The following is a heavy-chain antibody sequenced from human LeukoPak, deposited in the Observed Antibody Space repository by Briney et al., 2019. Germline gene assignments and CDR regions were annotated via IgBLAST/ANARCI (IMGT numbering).Heavy chain of an antibody. V-gene: IGHV1-69*04. CDR2: IIPILGIA. Sequence: SVKVSCEASGGTFSSYAISWVRQAPGQGLEWMGSIIPILGIANYAQKFQGRVTITADKSTSTAYMALSSLRSEDTAVYYCARERAPNDYVWGSYRPLSEWGQGTLVTVSS. J-gene: IGHJ4*02. CDR1: GGTFSSYA. D-gene: IGHD3-16*02. CDR3: ARERAPNDYVWGSYRPLSE.